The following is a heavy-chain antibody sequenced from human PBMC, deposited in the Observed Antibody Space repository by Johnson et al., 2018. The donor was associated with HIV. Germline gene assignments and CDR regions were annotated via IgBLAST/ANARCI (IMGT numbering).Heavy chain of an antibody. CDR1: GFTVSSNY. D-gene: IGHD1-26*01. CDR2: ISSSGSTI. V-gene: IGHV3-11*04. J-gene: IGHJ3*02. Sequence: QMQLVESGGGLIQPGGSLRLSCAASGFTVSSNYMSWIRQAPGKGPEWVSYISSSGSTIYYADSVKGRFTISRDNAKKSLYLQMNSLRAEDTAVYYCARVATHAFDIWGQGTMVTVSS. CDR3: ARVATHAFDI.